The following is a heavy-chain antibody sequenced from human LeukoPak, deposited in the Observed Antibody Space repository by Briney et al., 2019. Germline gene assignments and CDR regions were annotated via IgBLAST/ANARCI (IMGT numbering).Heavy chain of an antibody. CDR3: AGGASIAARKGTIPPFTFDY. J-gene: IGHJ4*02. D-gene: IGHD6-6*01. Sequence: SQTLSLTCTVSGGSISSGGYYWSWIRQHPGKGLEWIGYIYYSGSTYYNPSLKSRVTISVDTSKNQFSLKLSSVTAADTAVYYCAGGASIAARKGTIPPFTFDYWGQGTLVTVSS. CDR2: IYYSGST. CDR1: GGSISSGGYY. V-gene: IGHV4-31*03.